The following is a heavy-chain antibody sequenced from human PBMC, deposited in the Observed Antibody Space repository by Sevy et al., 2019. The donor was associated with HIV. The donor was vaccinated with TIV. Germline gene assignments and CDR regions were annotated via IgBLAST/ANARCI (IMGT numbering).Heavy chain of an antibody. J-gene: IGHJ4*02. V-gene: IGHV3-30*18. D-gene: IGHD2-21*01. CDR2: ISNTGSNQ. CDR3: AKAHIATWWTLDY. CDR1: GFDFNYYG. Sequence: GGSLRLSRAASGFDFNYYGIYWVRQAPGRGLEWVSFISNTGSNQYYAVSVKGRFTISRHNSNNTVYLEMQSLRNDDTATYFCAKAHIATWWTLDYWGQGTTVTVSS.